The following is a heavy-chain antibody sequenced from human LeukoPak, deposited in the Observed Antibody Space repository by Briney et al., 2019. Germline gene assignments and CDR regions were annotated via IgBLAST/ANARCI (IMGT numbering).Heavy chain of an antibody. D-gene: IGHD2-15*01. CDR3: ARSPVVVVAASLFDY. CDR2: ISGSGGSS. V-gene: IGHV3-23*01. CDR1: GFSFNNYA. J-gene: IGHJ4*02. Sequence: GGSLRLSCEASGFSFNNYAMSWFRQAPGKGLEWFSLISGSGGSSYHADSVKGRFTISRDNSKNTLYLQMSSLRVEDTAVYYCARSPVVVVAASLFDYWGQGTLVTVSS.